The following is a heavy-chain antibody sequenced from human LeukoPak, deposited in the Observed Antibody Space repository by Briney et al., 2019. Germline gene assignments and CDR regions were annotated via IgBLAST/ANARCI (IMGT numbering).Heavy chain of an antibody. Sequence: MTSETLSLTCAVYGGSFSGYYWSWIRQPPGKGLEWIGEINHSGSTNYNPSLKSRVTISVDTSKNQFSLKLSSVTAADTAVYYCARVTYYYYYGMDVWGQGTTVTVSS. J-gene: IGHJ6*02. CDR1: GGSFSGYY. CDR2: INHSGST. CDR3: ARVTYYYYYGMDV. V-gene: IGHV4-34*01.